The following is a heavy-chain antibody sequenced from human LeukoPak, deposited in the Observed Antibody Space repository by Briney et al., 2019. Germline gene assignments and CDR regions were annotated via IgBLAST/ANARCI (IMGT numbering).Heavy chain of an antibody. Sequence: GASVKVSCKASGGTFISYAISWVRQAPGQGLEWMGGIIPIFGTANYAQKFQGRVTITADESTSTAYMELSSLRSEDTAVYYCARVLGAYCGGDCYSRWFDPWGQGTLVAVSS. CDR1: GGTFISYA. D-gene: IGHD2-21*02. CDR3: ARVLGAYCGGDCYSRWFDP. V-gene: IGHV1-69*13. J-gene: IGHJ5*02. CDR2: IIPIFGTA.